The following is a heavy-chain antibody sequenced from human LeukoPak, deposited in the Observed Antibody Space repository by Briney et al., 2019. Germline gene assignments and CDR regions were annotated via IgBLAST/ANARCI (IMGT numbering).Heavy chain of an antibody. CDR3: RRGYQLPFPSGDY. Sequence: GGSLSLSCAASGFTFDDYGMSWVRQAPGKGLEWVSGINWNGGSTGYADPVKGRFTISRDNAKNSLYLQMNSLRAEDTALYHCRRGYQLPFPSGDYWGQGTLVTVSS. V-gene: IGHV3-20*01. CDR2: INWNGGST. J-gene: IGHJ4*02. D-gene: IGHD2-2*01. CDR1: GFTFDDYG.